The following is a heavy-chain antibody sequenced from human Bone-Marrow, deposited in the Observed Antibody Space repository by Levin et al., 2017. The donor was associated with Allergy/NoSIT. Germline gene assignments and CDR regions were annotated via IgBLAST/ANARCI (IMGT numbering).Heavy chain of an antibody. J-gene: IGHJ6*02. CDR3: ARGHFPYYYYGRDV. V-gene: IGHV1-18*01. CDR2: VSAYSGNT. Sequence: TWVRQAPGQGLEWMGWVSAYSGNTNYALNLQDRVTMTTDTATNTAYMELTSLRSDDTAIYYCARGHFPYYYYGRDVWGQGTTVVVSS.